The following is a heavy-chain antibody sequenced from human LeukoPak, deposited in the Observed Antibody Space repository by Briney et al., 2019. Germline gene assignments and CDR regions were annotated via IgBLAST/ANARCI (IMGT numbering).Heavy chain of an antibody. CDR1: GFTFDDYA. J-gene: IGHJ3*02. CDR2: ISWNSGSI. D-gene: IGHD3-10*01. CDR3: AKDVGSGNYYSPGGAFDI. V-gene: IGHV3-9*01. Sequence: GGSLRLSCAASGFTFDDYAMHWVRQAPGKGLEWVSGISWNSGSIGYADSVKGRFTISRDNAKNSLYLQMNSLRAEDTALYYCAKDVGSGNYYSPGGAFDIWGQGTMVTVSS.